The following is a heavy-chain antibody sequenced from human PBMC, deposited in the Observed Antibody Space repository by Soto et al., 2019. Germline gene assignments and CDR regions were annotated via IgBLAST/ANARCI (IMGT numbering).Heavy chain of an antibody. CDR2: INADNGNT. J-gene: IGHJ4*02. CDR1: GYTITGYA. CDR3: AREAVSGRTGFDY. Sequence: ASVKVSCKASGYTITGYAMHWVRQAPGQRLEWMGWINADNGNTKYAQKFQGRVTMTTDTSTSTAYMELRSLRSDDTAVYYCAREAVSGRTGFDYWGQGTLVTVSS. D-gene: IGHD6-19*01. V-gene: IGHV1-3*01.